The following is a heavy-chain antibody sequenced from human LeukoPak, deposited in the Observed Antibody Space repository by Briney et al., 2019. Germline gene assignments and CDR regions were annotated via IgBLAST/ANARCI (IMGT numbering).Heavy chain of an antibody. D-gene: IGHD1-7*01. V-gene: IGHV3-7*01. CDR3: ARWEIRGTAHQLDY. CDR2: IKQDGSQK. CDR1: GFTLSNHW. J-gene: IGHJ4*02. Sequence: RGSLRLSCAASGFTLSNHWMSWVRQAPGKGLEWVANIKQDGSQKYYVDSVKGRFTISRDNAKNSMYLQMNSLRAEDTAVYYCARWEIRGTAHQLDYWGQGTLVTVSS.